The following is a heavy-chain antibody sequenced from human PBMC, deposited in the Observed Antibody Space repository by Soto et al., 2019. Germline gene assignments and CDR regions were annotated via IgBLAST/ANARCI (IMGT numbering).Heavy chain of an antibody. CDR1: GGSLSSSAYS. J-gene: IGHJ3*02. CDR3: ARELLFYDSDGFSWDDAFDI. CDR2: IYQSGST. Sequence: PSETLSLTCAVSGGSLSSSAYSWSWIRQPPGKGLEWIGFIYQSGSTYYNPSLKSRVTMSLDRTKNQFSLKLSSVTAADTAVYYCARELLFYDSDGFSWDDAFDIWGQGTMVT. D-gene: IGHD3-22*01. V-gene: IGHV4-30-2*01.